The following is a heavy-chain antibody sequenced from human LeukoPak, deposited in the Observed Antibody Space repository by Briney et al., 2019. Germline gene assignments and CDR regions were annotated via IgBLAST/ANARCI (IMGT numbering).Heavy chain of an antibody. D-gene: IGHD3-10*01. CDR2: INHSGST. J-gene: IGHJ3*02. CDR3: ARVKGLLWFGELLLDAFDI. Sequence: PSETLSLTCAVYGGSFSGCYWSWIRQPPGKGLEWIGEINHSGSTNYNPSLKSRVTISVDTSKNQFSLKLSSVTAADTAVYYCARVKGLLWFGELLLDAFDIWGQGTMVTVSS. V-gene: IGHV4-34*01. CDR1: GGSFSGCY.